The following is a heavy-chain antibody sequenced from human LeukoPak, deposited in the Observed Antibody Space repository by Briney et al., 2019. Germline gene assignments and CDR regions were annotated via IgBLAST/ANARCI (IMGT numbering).Heavy chain of an antibody. D-gene: IGHD3-10*01. CDR3: ARAHELLWFGELNPTPYYYFDY. CDR1: GFTFSSYA. V-gene: IGHV3-30-3*01. Sequence: GGSLRLSCAASGFTFSSYAMHWVRQAPGKGLEWVAVISYDGSNNYYADSVKGRFTISRDNSKNTLYLQMNSLRAEDTAVYYCARAHELLWFGELNPTPYYYFDYWGQGTLVTVSS. CDR2: ISYDGSNN. J-gene: IGHJ4*02.